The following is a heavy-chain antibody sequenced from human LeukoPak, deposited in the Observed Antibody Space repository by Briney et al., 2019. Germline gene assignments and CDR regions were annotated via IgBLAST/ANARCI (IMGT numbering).Heavy chain of an antibody. CDR2: YTGTT. V-gene: IGHV4-59*01. D-gene: IGHD3-22*01. J-gene: IGHJ3*01. Sequence: YTGTTKYNPSLKSRVTISVDTSKNQFSLKLSSVTAADTAMYYCARSAHYYYDSASSGVAFDVWGQWTMVTVS. CDR3: ARSAHYYYDSASSGVAFDV.